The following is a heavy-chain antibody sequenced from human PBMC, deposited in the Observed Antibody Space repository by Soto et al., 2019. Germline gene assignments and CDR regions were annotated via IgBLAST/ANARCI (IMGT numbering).Heavy chain of an antibody. CDR1: GGSISSYY. CDR2: IYYSGST. Sequence: KPSETLSLTCTVSGGSISSYYWSWIRQPPGKGLEWIGYIYYSGSTNYNPSLKSRVTISVDTSKNQFSLKLSSVTAADTAVYYCARDLGGCSSTSCYYGMDVWGQGTTVTVSS. J-gene: IGHJ6*02. D-gene: IGHD2-2*01. CDR3: ARDLGGCSSTSCYYGMDV. V-gene: IGHV4-59*01.